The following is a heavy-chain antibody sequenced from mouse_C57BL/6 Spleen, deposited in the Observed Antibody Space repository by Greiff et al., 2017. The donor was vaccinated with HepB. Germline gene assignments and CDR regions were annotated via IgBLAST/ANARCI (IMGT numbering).Heavy chain of an antibody. CDR3: ARVTTVVAHGDY. Sequence: VQLQESGAELARPGASVKLSCKASGYTFTSYGISWVKQRTGQGLEWIGEIYPRSGNTYYNEKFKGKATLTADKSSSTAYMELRSLTSEDSAVYFCARVTTVVAHGDYWGQGTTLTVSS. V-gene: IGHV1-81*01. D-gene: IGHD1-1*01. J-gene: IGHJ2*01. CDR2: IYPRSGNT. CDR1: GYTFTSYG.